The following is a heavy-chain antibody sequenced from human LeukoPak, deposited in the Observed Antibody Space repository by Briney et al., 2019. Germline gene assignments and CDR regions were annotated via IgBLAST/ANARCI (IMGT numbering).Heavy chain of an antibody. Sequence: GESLKISCKGSGYSFNYWIGWVRQMPGKGLEWVGIIYPGDSDTRYSPSFQGQVTISADRSISTAYLQWSSLKASDSAMYYCARQDGSGLYYFDYWGQGTLVTVSS. D-gene: IGHD3-10*01. CDR1: GYSFNYW. CDR3: ARQDGSGLYYFDY. CDR2: IYPGDSDT. J-gene: IGHJ4*02. V-gene: IGHV5-51*01.